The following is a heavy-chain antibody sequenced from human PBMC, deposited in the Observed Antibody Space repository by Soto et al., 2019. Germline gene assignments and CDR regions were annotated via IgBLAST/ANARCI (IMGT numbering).Heavy chain of an antibody. D-gene: IGHD3-10*01. CDR2: IYYSGST. Sequence: QLQLQESGPGLVKPSETLSLTCTVSGGSISSSSYYWGWIRQPPGKGLEWIGSIYYSGSTYYNPSLKRRVTISVDTSKNQFSLKLSSVTAADTAVYYCARLGGFGELFDYWGQGTLVTVSS. CDR1: GGSISSSSYY. V-gene: IGHV4-39*01. J-gene: IGHJ4*02. CDR3: ARLGGFGELFDY.